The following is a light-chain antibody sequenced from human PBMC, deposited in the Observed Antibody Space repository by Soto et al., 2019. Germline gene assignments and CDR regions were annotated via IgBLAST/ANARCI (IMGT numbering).Light chain of an antibody. CDR1: QSVSSSY. Sequence: EIVLTQSPGTLSLSQGERATLSCRASQSVSSSYLAWYQQKPGQAPRLLIYGASSRATGIPDRFSGSGSGTDFTLTISRLEPEDVAVYYCQQRSNWPRTFGQGTKVDI. V-gene: IGKV3D-20*02. CDR2: GAS. CDR3: QQRSNWPRT. J-gene: IGKJ1*01.